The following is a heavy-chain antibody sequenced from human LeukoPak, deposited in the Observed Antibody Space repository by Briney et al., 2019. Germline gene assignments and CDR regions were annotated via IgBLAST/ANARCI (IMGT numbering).Heavy chain of an antibody. V-gene: IGHV4-30-4*01. J-gene: IGHJ4*02. CDR2: IDFSGTT. CDR1: GSSIRSGDYF. CDR3: ARDRRSVHDY. D-gene: IGHD1-14*01. Sequence: PSGTLSLTCSVSGSSIRSGDYFWAWIRQSPGKGLEWIGYIDFSGTTRYNPSLERRLTISVDTSKNQFSLKLTSVTAADTAVYYCARDRRSVHDYWGQGTLVTVSS.